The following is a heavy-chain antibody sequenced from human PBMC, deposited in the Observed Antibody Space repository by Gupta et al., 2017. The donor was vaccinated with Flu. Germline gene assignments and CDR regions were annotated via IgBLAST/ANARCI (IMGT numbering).Heavy chain of an antibody. CDR3: ARVYYSSSWYYFDY. V-gene: IGHV4-61*02. CDR2: IYTSGST. CDR1: GGSISSGSYY. Sequence: QVQLQESGPGLVKPSQTLSLTCTVSGGSISSGSYYWSWIRQPAGKGLEWIGRIYTSGSTNYNPSLKSRVTISVDTSKNQFSLKLSSVTAADTAVYYCARVYYSSSWYYFDYWGQGTLVTVSS. J-gene: IGHJ4*02. D-gene: IGHD6-13*01.